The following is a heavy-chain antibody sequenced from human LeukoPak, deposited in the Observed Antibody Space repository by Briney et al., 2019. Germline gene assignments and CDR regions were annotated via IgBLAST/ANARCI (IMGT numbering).Heavy chain of an antibody. CDR1: GGSIGSYY. Sequence: PSETLSLTCTVSGGSIGSYYWSWIRQPPGKGLECIGYIYHSGTNNYNPSLKSRVTISADTSKNQFSLKLTSVTAADTAIYYCARQRDYADYLDAFDVWGQGTMVTVSS. D-gene: IGHD4-17*01. CDR2: IYHSGTN. V-gene: IGHV4-59*08. J-gene: IGHJ3*01. CDR3: ARQRDYADYLDAFDV.